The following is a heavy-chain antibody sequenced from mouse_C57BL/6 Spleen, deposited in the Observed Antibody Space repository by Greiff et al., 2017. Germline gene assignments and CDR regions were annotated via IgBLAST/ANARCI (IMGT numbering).Heavy chain of an antibody. V-gene: IGHV1-64*01. CDR2: IHPNSGST. D-gene: IGHD2-2*01. CDR3: AHNYGYDYYAMDY. CDR1: GYTFTSYW. J-gene: IGHJ4*01. Sequence: QVQLQQPGAELVKPGASVKLSCKASGYTFTSYWMHWVKQRPGQGLEWIGMIHPNSGSTNDNEKFKSKATLTVDKSSSTAYMKLSSLTSEDSAVYNCAHNYGYDYYAMDYWGQGTSGTVSS.